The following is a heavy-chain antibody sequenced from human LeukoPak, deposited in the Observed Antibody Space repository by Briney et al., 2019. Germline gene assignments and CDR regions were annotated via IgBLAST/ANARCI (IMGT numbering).Heavy chain of an antibody. Sequence: GASVKVSCKASGGTFSSYAISWVRQAPGQGLEWMGGIIPIFDTANYAQKFQGRVTITADESTSTAHMELSSLRSEDTAVYYCARGWGSGAFDIWGQGTMVTVSS. CDR1: GGTFSSYA. CDR2: IIPIFDTA. CDR3: ARGWGSGAFDI. V-gene: IGHV1-69*13. J-gene: IGHJ3*02. D-gene: IGHD3-10*01.